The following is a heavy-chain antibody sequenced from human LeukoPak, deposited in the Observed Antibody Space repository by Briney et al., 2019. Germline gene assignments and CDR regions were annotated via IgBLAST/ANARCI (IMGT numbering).Heavy chain of an antibody. V-gene: IGHV3-48*02. CDR1: GFTFSSYS. Sequence: GGSLRLSCAASGFTFSSYSMNWVRQAPGKGLEWVPYISSSSSTIYYADSVKGRFTISRDNAKNSLYLQMNSLRDEDTAVYYCAREMTTESYYYYGMDVWGQGTTVTVSS. D-gene: IGHD1-1*01. CDR3: AREMTTESYYYYGMDV. CDR2: ISSSSSTI. J-gene: IGHJ6*02.